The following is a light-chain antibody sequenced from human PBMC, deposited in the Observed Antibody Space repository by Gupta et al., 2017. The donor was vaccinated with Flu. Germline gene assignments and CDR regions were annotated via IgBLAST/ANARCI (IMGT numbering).Light chain of an antibody. Sequence: NFMMTQPHSVSESPGKTVTISCTRSSGSIASNYVQWYQQRPGSAPTTVIYEDNKRPSGVPDRFSGSIDSSSNSASLTISGLKTEDEADYYCQSYDSILWVFGGGTKLTVL. J-gene: IGLJ3*02. CDR1: SGSIASNY. CDR3: QSYDSILWV. CDR2: EDN. V-gene: IGLV6-57*03.